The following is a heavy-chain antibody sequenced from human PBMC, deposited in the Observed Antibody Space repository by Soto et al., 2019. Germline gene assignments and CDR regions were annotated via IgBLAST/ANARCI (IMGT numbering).Heavy chain of an antibody. D-gene: IGHD1-1*01. Sequence: GGSLRLSCAASGFTFSSYGMHWVRQAPGKGLEWVAVIWYDGSNKYYADSVKGRFTISRDNSKNTLYLQMNSLRAEDTAVYYCARERLQPPEFDYWGQGTLVTVSS. CDR3: ARERLQPPEFDY. V-gene: IGHV3-33*01. CDR1: GFTFSSYG. CDR2: IWYDGSNK. J-gene: IGHJ4*02.